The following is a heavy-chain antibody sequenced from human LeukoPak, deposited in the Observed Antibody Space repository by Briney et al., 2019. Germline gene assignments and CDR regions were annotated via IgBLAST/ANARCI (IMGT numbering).Heavy chain of an antibody. D-gene: IGHD1-26*01. Sequence: GGSLRLSCAASGFSFSDYYMSWIRQAPGKGLEWVSYMSNSGSTVYYADSVKGRFTISRDNAKNSLYLQMNSLRAEDTAVYYCARGRELQGAYYYYGMDVWGQGTTVTVSS. V-gene: IGHV3-11*01. J-gene: IGHJ6*02. CDR2: MSNSGSTV. CDR1: GFSFSDYY. CDR3: ARGRELQGAYYYYGMDV.